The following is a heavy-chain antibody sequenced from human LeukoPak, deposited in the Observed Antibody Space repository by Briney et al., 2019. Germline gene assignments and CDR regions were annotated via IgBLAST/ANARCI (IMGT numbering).Heavy chain of an antibody. CDR3: ARDGYYYDISGHRPFDY. V-gene: IGHV4-34*01. CDR2: INHSGST. Sequence: KPSETLSLTCAVYGGSFSGYYWSWIRQPPGKGLEWIGEINHSGSTNYNPSLKSRVTMSVDTSKNQFSLKLSSVTAADTAVYYCARDGYYYDISGHRPFDYWGQGTLVTVSS. D-gene: IGHD3-22*01. J-gene: IGHJ4*02. CDR1: GGSFSGYY.